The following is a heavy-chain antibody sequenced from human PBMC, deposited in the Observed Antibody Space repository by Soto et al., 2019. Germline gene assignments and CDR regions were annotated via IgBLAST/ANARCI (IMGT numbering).Heavy chain of an antibody. D-gene: IGHD6-13*01. CDR3: ARAGYSSSSRSYYYGMGV. J-gene: IGHJ6*02. CDR1: GGSFSGYY. Sequence: SETLSLTCAVYGGSFSGYYWSWIRQPPGKGLEWIGEINHSGSTNYNPSLKSRVTISVDTSKNQFSLKLSSVTAADTAVYYCARAGYSSSSRSYYYGMGVWGQGTTVTVSS. CDR2: INHSGST. V-gene: IGHV4-34*01.